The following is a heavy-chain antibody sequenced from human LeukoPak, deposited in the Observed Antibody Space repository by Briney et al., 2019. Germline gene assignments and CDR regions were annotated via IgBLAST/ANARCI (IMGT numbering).Heavy chain of an antibody. D-gene: IGHD2-21*01. V-gene: IGHV3-11*01. J-gene: IGHJ6*02. CDR2: IGSSGSTI. CDR1: GFTFSDYY. CDR3: ARDRSIYYYGMDV. Sequence: GGSLRLSCAASGFTFSDYYMSWIRQAPGKGLEWVSYIGSSGSTIYYADSVKGRFTISRDNAKNSLYLQMNSLRAEDTAVYYCARDRSIYYYGMDVWGQGTTVTVSS.